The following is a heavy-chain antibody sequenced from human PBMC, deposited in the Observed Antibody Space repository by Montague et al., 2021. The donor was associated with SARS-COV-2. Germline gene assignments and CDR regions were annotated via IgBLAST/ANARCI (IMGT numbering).Heavy chain of an antibody. Sequence: SETLSLTCAVYGGSFSGYYWTWIRQSPRKGLEWIGEINHSGSTNYNPSLKSRVTISVDTSKNQFSLMLSSVTAADTAVYYCACGEVTTRGLIYYYGMDVWGQGTTVTVSS. CDR3: ACGEVTTRGLIYYYGMDV. V-gene: IGHV4-34*01. D-gene: IGHD4-11*01. CDR1: GGSFSGYY. CDR2: INHSGST. J-gene: IGHJ6*02.